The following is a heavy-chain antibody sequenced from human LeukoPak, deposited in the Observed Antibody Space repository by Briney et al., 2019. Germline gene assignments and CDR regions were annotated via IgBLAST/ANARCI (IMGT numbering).Heavy chain of an antibody. Sequence: PGGSLRLSCAASGFTFSSYSMNWVRQAPGKGLEWVSYISSSSTIYYADSVKGRFTISRDNAKNSLYLQMNSLRAEDTAVYYCARDHIDRLRVSWFDPWGQGALVTVSS. CDR1: GFTFSSYS. V-gene: IGHV3-48*01. D-gene: IGHD4-17*01. CDR2: ISSSSTI. CDR3: ARDHIDRLRVSWFDP. J-gene: IGHJ5*02.